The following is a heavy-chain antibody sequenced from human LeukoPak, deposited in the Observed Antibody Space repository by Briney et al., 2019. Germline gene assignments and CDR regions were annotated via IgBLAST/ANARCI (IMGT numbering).Heavy chain of an antibody. CDR1: GGSISSYY. V-gene: IGHV4-59*01. CDR3: ASGRGLYSFYAFDI. Sequence: SGTLSLTCTVSGGSISSYYWSWIRQPPGKGLEWIGYIYYSGSTDYNPSLRSRVTISVDTSKSQFSLKLRSVTAADTAVYYCASGRGLYSFYAFDIWGQGTMVTVSS. CDR2: IYYSGST. D-gene: IGHD5-18*01. J-gene: IGHJ3*02.